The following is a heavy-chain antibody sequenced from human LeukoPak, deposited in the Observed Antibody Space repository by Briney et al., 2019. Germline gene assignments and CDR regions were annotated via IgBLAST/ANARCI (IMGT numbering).Heavy chain of an antibody. V-gene: IGHV4-61*02. D-gene: IGHD3-10*01. CDR2: IYTSGNT. Sequence: SETLSLTCTVSGGSISSGGYYWSWIRQPAAKGLEWIGRIYTSGNTNYNPSLKSRVTFSIDTSKNQFSLKLSSVTAADTAVYFCAAEEYGSGSYYNINWFDPWGQGTLVTVSS. CDR1: GGSISSGGYY. CDR3: AAEEYGSGSYYNINWFDP. J-gene: IGHJ5*02.